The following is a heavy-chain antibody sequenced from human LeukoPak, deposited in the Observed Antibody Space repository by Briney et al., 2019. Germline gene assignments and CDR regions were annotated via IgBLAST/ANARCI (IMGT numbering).Heavy chain of an antibody. Sequence: PSETLSLTCTVSGGSISSSSYYWGWIRQPPGKGLEWIGSIHYSGSTYYNPSLKSRVTISVDTSKNQFSLKLSSVTAADTAVYYCARQEVTGYYGSGSYADYWGQGTLVTVSS. D-gene: IGHD3-10*01. J-gene: IGHJ4*02. CDR1: GGSISSSSYY. V-gene: IGHV4-39*01. CDR2: IHYSGST. CDR3: ARQEVTGYYGSGSYADY.